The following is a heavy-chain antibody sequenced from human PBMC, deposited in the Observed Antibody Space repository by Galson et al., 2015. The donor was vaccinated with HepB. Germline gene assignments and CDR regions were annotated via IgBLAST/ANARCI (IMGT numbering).Heavy chain of an antibody. Sequence: SVKVSCKASGYTFTGYYMHWVRQAPGQGLEWMGRINPNSGGTNYAQKFQGRVTMTRDTSISTAYMELSRLRSDDTAVYYCARALIGSPGGPWPFDIWGQGTMVTVSS. D-gene: IGHD3-16*01. V-gene: IGHV1-2*06. J-gene: IGHJ3*02. CDR3: ARALIGSPGGPWPFDI. CDR1: GYTFTGYY. CDR2: INPNSGGT.